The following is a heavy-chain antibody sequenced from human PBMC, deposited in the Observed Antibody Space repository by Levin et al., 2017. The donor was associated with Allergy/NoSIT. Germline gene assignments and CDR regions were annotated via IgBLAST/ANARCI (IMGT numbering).Heavy chain of an antibody. Sequence: PGGSLRLSCAASGFTFSSYSMNWVRQAPGKGLEWVSSISSSSSYIYYADSVKGRFTISRDNAKNSLYLQMNSLRAEDTAVYYCARDRLYGPATVIYWGQGTLVTVSS. CDR1: GFTFSSYS. CDR2: ISSSSSYI. CDR3: ARDRLYGPATVIY. V-gene: IGHV3-21*01. D-gene: IGHD2-2*01. J-gene: IGHJ4*02.